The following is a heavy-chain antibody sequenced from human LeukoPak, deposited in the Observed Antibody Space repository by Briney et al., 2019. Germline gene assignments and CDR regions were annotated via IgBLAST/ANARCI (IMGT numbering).Heavy chain of an antibody. CDR3: ARRSPYDLPYRDY. V-gene: IGHV5-51*01. D-gene: IGHD3-3*01. CDR1: GCSFTNYW. Sequence: GESLKISCKGSGCSFTNYWIGWVRQMPGKGLEWMGIIYPGDSNTRYSPSFQGQVTISADKSITTAYLQWSSLKASDTAMYYCARRSPYDLPYRDYWGQGTLVTVSS. CDR2: IYPGDSNT. J-gene: IGHJ4*02.